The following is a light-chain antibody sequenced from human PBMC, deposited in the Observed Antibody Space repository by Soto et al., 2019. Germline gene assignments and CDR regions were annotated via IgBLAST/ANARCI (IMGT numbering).Light chain of an antibody. V-gene: IGKV1-39*01. J-gene: IGKJ2*01. CDR2: AAS. CDR3: QQTYSMLPYT. Sequence: DIQMTQSPSSLSASVGDRVTITCRASQSIRTYLNWYQQKPGKAPDLLIYAASNLQSGVPSRFSGSGYGTDFTLTISSLQPEDFATYYCQQTYSMLPYTFGQGTKLEIK. CDR1: QSIRTY.